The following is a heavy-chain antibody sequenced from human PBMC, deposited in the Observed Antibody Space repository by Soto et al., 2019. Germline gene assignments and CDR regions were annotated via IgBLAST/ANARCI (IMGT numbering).Heavy chain of an antibody. CDR1: GGSISSSSYY. D-gene: IGHD1-26*01. CDR2: IYYSGST. J-gene: IGHJ4*02. CDR3: ARRTEGIVAAFDY. Sequence: SETLSLTCTVAGGSISSSSYYWGWIRQPPGKGLEWIGSIYYSGSTYYNPSLKSRVTISVDTSKNQFSLKLSSVTAADTAVYYCARRTEGIVAAFDYWGQGTLVTVSS. V-gene: IGHV4-39*01.